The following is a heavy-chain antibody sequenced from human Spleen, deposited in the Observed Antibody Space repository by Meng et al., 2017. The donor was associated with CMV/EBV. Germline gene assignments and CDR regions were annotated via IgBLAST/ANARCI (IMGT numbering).Heavy chain of an antibody. Sequence: GGSLRLSCAASGFTFSTSAIHWVRQASGRGLEWVGRVRSKAKNHVAHYGASVAGRFIISRDDSTNTAYLQLNSLKTEDTAVYYCARAPKDCSGSTCSLYFDYWGQGTLVTVSS. J-gene: IGHJ4*02. D-gene: IGHD2-15*01. V-gene: IGHV3-73*01. CDR1: GFTFSTSA. CDR3: ARAPKDCSGSTCSLYFDY. CDR2: VRSKAKNHVA.